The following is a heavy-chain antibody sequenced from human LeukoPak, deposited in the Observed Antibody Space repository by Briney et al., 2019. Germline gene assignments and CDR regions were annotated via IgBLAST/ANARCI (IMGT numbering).Heavy chain of an antibody. V-gene: IGHV3-23*01. J-gene: IGHJ4*02. D-gene: IGHD2-2*01. Sequence: GPLSLPWQALGLPFITNTLSWSRRLQGRGWGGAQIFIGSGDSTFYADSVKGRFTISRDNSKNTLYLQMNSLRAEDTAVYYCAKDGEGYCSSSACLGFDSWGQGTLVTVSS. CDR1: GLPFITNT. CDR3: AKDGEGYCSSSACLGFDS. CDR2: FIGSGDST.